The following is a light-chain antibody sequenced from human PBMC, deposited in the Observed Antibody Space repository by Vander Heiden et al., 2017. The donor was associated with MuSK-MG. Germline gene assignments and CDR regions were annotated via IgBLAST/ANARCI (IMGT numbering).Light chain of an antibody. J-gene: IGKJ2*01. Sequence: DIQMTQSPSSLSASVGDRVTITCQASQDISNYLNWYQQKPGKAPKLLIYDASNLETGVPSRFSGSGSGTDFTFTISILQPEDIATYYCQHYDNLPQYTFGQGTKLXIK. V-gene: IGKV1-33*01. CDR2: DAS. CDR1: QDISNY. CDR3: QHYDNLPQYT.